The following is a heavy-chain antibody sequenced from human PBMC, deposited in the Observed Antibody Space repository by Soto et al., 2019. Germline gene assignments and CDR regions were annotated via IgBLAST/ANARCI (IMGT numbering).Heavy chain of an antibody. CDR3: VRGWYSGVIWFDP. D-gene: IGHD6-19*01. CDR2: TYYKSQWYY. CDR1: EDSVASNSAA. V-gene: IGHV6-1*01. Sequence: SQTLSLTCAISEDSVASNSAAWNWIRQSPSRGLEWLGRTYYKSQWYYDYAPSVKSRITINPDTSKNQFSLQLNSVTPEDTAVYYCVRGWYSGVIWFDPWGQGTLVTVSS. J-gene: IGHJ5*02.